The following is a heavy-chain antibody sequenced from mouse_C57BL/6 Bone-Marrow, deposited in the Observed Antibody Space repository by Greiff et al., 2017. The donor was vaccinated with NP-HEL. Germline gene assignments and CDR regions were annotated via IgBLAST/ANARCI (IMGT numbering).Heavy chain of an antibody. V-gene: IGHV1-72*01. D-gene: IGHD1-1*01. Sequence: QVQLQQSGAELVKPGASVKLSCKASGYTFTSYWMHWVKQRPGRGLEWIGRIDPNSGGTKYNEKFKSKATLTVDKPSSTAYMQLSSLTSEDSAVYYCARSIDGSSPWAMDYWGQGTSVTVSS. J-gene: IGHJ4*01. CDR2: IDPNSGGT. CDR3: ARSIDGSSPWAMDY. CDR1: GYTFTSYW.